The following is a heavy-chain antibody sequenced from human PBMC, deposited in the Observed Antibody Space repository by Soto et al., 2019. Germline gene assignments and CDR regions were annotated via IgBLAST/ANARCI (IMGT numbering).Heavy chain of an antibody. V-gene: IGHV1-18*01. CDR1: GYTFTSYG. CDR2: ISAYNGNT. CDR3: ARNVPNDYGDDY. D-gene: IGHD4-17*01. J-gene: IGHJ4*02. Sequence: ASVKVSCKASGYTFTSYGISWVRQAPGQGLEWMGWISAYNGNTNYAQKLQGRVTMTTDTSTSTANMELRSLRSDDTAVYYCARNVPNDYGDDYWGQGTLVTVSS.